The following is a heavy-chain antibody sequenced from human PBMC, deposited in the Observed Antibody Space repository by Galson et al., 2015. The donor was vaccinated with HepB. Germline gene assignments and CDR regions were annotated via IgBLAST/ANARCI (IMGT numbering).Heavy chain of an antibody. CDR2: IFTDKVTT. CDR1: GFTFKNYG. Sequence: SLRLSCAASGFTFKNYGMDWVRQVPGQGLEWVARIFTDKVTTYYADFVKGRFTISRDNAKNLLYLQMNSLTDEDTAVYYCTRDFAEMATDYWGQGTMVTV. J-gene: IGHJ4*02. CDR3: TRDFAEMATDY. V-gene: IGHV3-48*02. D-gene: IGHD5-24*01.